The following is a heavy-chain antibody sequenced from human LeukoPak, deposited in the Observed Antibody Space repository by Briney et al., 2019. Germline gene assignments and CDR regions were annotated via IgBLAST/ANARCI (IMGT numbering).Heavy chain of an antibody. CDR2: MSPSGTT. D-gene: IGHD3-22*01. J-gene: IGHJ4*02. CDR1: GDSVSSGNYY. CDR3: ARGQDDRSGTFDY. Sequence: SETLSLTCTVSGDSVSSGNYYLSWIRQPPGKGLDWITYMSPSGTTKYNPSLKSRITTSVDTSRTQFSLRLSSVTAADTAVYYCARGQDDRSGTFDYWGQGILVTVSS. V-gene: IGHV4-61*01.